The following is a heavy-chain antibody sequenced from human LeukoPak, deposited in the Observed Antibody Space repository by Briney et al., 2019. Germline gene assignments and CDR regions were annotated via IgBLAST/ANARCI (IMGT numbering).Heavy chain of an antibody. CDR1: GFSFSSFA. Sequence: AGGSLRLSCAASGFSFSSFAMTWVRQAPGKGLEWVSSSGHYATYNTDSVKGRFTISRDNAKNTLYLQMNSLRADDTAIYYCTKDPNGDYIGAFDPWGQGTLVTVSS. CDR2: SGHYAT. J-gene: IGHJ5*02. CDR3: TKDPNGDYIGAFDP. D-gene: IGHD4-17*01. V-gene: IGHV3-23*01.